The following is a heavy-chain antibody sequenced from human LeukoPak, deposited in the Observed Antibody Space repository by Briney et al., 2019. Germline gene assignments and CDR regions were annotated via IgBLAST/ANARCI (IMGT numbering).Heavy chain of an antibody. CDR3: ARLYQWSDY. CDR2: IDPSDSYT. CDR1: GDSFTRYW. V-gene: IGHV5-10-1*01. Sequence: GESLKISCKASGDSFTRYWNSWVRQMPGKGLQWMGRIDPSDSYTNYSPSFQGHVTISADKSISAAYLQWSSLKASDTAMYYCARLYQWSDYWGQGTLVTVSS. J-gene: IGHJ4*02. D-gene: IGHD6-19*01.